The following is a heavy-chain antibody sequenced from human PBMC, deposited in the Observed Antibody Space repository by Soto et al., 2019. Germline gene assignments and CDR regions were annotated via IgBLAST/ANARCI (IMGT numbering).Heavy chain of an antibody. CDR3: ARDKYYDFSAFYRNFDY. Sequence: EVQLVESGGGLVQPGGSLRLSCAASGFTFSSYSMNWVRQAPGKGLEWVSYISSSSSTIYYADSVKGRFTISRDNAKNSLYLQMNSLRAEDTAVYYCARDKYYDFSAFYRNFDYWGQGTLVTVSS. V-gene: IGHV3-48*01. CDR2: ISSSSSTI. D-gene: IGHD3-3*01. J-gene: IGHJ4*02. CDR1: GFTFSSYS.